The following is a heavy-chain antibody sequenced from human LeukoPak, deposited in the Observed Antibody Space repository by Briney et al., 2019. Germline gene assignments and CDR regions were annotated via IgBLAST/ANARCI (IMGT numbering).Heavy chain of an antibody. CDR3: ARRAPAATQGGYYYYYMDV. D-gene: IGHD2-2*01. CDR1: GYSFTSYW. V-gene: IGHV5-51*01. CDR2: IYPGDSDT. Sequence: GESLKISCKGSGYSFTSYWIGWVRQMPGKGLEWMGIIYPGDSDTRYSPSFQGQVTISADKSISTAYLQWSSLKASDTAMYYCARRAPAATQGGYYYYYMDVWGKGTSVTVSS. J-gene: IGHJ6*03.